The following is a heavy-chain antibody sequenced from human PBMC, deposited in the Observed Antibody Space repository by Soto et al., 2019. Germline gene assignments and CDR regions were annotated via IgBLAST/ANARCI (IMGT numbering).Heavy chain of an antibody. D-gene: IGHD3-10*01. CDR2: IIPIFGTA. J-gene: IGHJ5*02. CDR3: ARRSSYGSGSYYVENWFDP. CDR1: GGTFISYA. V-gene: IGHV1-69*01. Sequence: QVQLVQSGAEVKKPGSSVKVSCKASGGTFISYAISWVRQAPGQGLEWMGGIIPIFGTANYAQKFQGRVTITADESTSTAYMELSSLRSEDTAVYYCARRSSYGSGSYYVENWFDPWGQGTLVTVSS.